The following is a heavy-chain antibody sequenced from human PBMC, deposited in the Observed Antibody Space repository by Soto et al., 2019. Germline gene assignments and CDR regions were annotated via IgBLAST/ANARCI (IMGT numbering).Heavy chain of an antibody. CDR2: IWYDGSNK. Sequence: WSLRLSCAASGFTFSSYGMHWVRQAPGKGLEWVAVIWYDGSNKYYADSVKGRFTISRDNSKNTLYLQMNSLRAEDTAVYYCARDGATIFGVVIPMDVWGQGTTVTVYS. D-gene: IGHD3-3*01. CDR1: GFTFSSYG. J-gene: IGHJ6*02. V-gene: IGHV3-33*01. CDR3: ARDGATIFGVVIPMDV.